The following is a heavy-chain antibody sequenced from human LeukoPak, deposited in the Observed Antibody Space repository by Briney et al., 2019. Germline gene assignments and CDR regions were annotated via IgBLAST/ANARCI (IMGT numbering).Heavy chain of an antibody. D-gene: IGHD3-3*01. CDR2: ISSSGSTI. V-gene: IGHV3-11*01. CDR1: GFTFSDYY. CDR3: AREAKFWSGYYCY. J-gene: IGHJ4*02. Sequence: PGGSLRLSCAASGFTFSDYYMSWIRQAPGKGLEWVSYISSSGSTIYYADSVKSRFTISRDNAKNSLYLQMNSLRAEDTAVYYCAREAKFWSGYYCYWGQGTLVTVSS.